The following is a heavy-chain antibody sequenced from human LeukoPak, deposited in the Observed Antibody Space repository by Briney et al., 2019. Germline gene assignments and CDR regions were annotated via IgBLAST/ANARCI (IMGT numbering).Heavy chain of an antibody. CDR3: ARRDGYCSGGSCYLFDY. Sequence: GESLKISCKGSGYSFTSYWIGWVRQTPGKGLEWMGIIYPGDSDTRYSPSFQGQVTISADKSISTAYLQWSSLKASDTAMYYCARRDGYCSGGSCYLFDYWGQGTLVTVSS. J-gene: IGHJ4*02. V-gene: IGHV5-51*01. CDR2: IYPGDSDT. CDR1: GYSFTSYW. D-gene: IGHD2-15*01.